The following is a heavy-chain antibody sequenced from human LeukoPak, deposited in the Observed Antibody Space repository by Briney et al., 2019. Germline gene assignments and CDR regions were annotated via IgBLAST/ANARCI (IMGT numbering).Heavy chain of an antibody. J-gene: IGHJ6*03. D-gene: IGHD6-13*01. CDR3: ARGLAAAGRTTYYYYYYMDV. V-gene: IGHV1-69*05. CDR2: IIPIFGTA. Sequence: ASVKVSCKASGGTFSSYAISWVRQAPGQGLRWMEGIIPIFGTANYAQKFQGRVTITTDESTSTAYMELSSLRSEDTAVYYCARGLAAAGRTTYYYYYYMDVWGKGTTVTVSS. CDR1: GGTFSSYA.